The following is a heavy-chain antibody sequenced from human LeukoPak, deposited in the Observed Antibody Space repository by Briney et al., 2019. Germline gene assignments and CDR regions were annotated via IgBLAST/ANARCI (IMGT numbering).Heavy chain of an antibody. CDR1: GGSFSGYY. CDR2: INHSGST. Sequence: SETLSLTCAVYGGSFSGYYWSWIRQPPGKGLEWIGEINHSGSTNYNPSLKSRVTISVDTSKNQFSLKLSSVTAADTAVYYCARRAAGHYYYGSGSYYGYYFDYWGQGTLVTVSS. V-gene: IGHV4-34*01. D-gene: IGHD3-10*01. CDR3: ARRAAGHYYYGSGSYYGYYFDY. J-gene: IGHJ4*02.